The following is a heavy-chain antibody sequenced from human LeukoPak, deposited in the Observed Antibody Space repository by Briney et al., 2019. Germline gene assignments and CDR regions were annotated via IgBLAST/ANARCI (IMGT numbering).Heavy chain of an antibody. J-gene: IGHJ5*02. CDR2: IYPGDSDT. V-gene: IGHV5-51*01. Sequence: GESLKISCKGSGYSFTSYWIGWVRQMPGKGLEWMGIIYPGDSDTRYSPSFQGQVTISADKSISTAYLQWGSLKASDTAMYYCARWDCSSTSCYSNWFDPWGQGTLVTVSS. D-gene: IGHD2-2*02. CDR3: ARWDCSSTSCYSNWFDP. CDR1: GYSFTSYW.